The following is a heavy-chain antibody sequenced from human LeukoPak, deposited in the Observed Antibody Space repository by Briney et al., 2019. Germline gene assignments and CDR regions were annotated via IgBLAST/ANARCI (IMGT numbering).Heavy chain of an antibody. D-gene: IGHD5-18*01. CDR3: ARYSYGHFDY. V-gene: IGHV3-30*04. CDR1: GFTVSSYA. Sequence: GGSLRLSCAASGFTVSSYAMHWVRQAPGKGLEWVAVMSYDESNQYYADSVKGRFTISRDNSKNTLSLQMNSLRVEDTAVYYCARYSYGHFDYWGQGTLVTVSS. CDR2: MSYDESNQ. J-gene: IGHJ4*02.